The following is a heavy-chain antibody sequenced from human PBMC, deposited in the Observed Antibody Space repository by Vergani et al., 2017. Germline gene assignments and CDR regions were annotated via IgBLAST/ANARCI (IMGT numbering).Heavy chain of an antibody. CDR1: GYALNRHA. Sequence: QVQLVESGGGVVQPGTSLRLSCVVSGYALNRHAMYWVRQAPGKGLEWVVGISFDGTNEYYPDLVKGRFTISRDIAKNTLDLQVRSLRLEDTGVYHCVRDRGLCAGGRCYTEAWDYWGQGTQVTVSS. CDR2: ISFDGTNE. D-gene: IGHD2-2*02. V-gene: IGHV3-30-3*01. J-gene: IGHJ4*02. CDR3: VRDRGLCAGGRCYTEAWDY.